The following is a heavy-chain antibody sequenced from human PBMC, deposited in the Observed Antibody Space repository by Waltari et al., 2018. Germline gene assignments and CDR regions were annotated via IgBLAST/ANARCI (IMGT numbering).Heavy chain of an antibody. V-gene: IGHV3-30*01. CDR2: ISYDGSNK. J-gene: IGHJ4*02. Sequence: QVQLVESGGGVVQPGRSLRLSCAASGFTSSSYAMHWVRQAPGKGLEWVAVISYDGSNKYYADSVKGRFTISRDNSKNTLYLQMNSLRAEDTAVYYCARVDGDSSSWVADYWGQGTLVTVSS. D-gene: IGHD6-13*01. CDR1: GFTSSSYA. CDR3: ARVDGDSSSWVADY.